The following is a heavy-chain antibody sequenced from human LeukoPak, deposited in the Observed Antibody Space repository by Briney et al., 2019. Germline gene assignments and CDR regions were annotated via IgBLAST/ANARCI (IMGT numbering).Heavy chain of an antibody. CDR1: GFTVSTNY. CDR2: LYSGGST. V-gene: IGHV3-53*01. D-gene: IGHD3-22*01. CDR3: AKVQRYYFDISGYLDY. J-gene: IGHJ4*02. Sequence: GGSLRLSCAASGFTVSTNYMSWVRQAPGKGLEWVSVLYSGGSTYYADSVKGRFTISRDNSKNTLYLQMNSLRAEDTAVYYCAKVQRYYFDISGYLDYWGQGTPVTVSS.